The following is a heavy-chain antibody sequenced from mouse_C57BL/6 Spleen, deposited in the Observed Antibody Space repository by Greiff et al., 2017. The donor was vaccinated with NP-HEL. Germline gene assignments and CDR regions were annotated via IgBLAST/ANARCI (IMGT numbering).Heavy chain of an antibody. Sequence: EVQLQQSGPELVKPGASVKIPCKASGYTFTDYNMDWVKQSHGKSLEWIGDINPNNGGTIYNQKFKGKATLTVDKSSSTAYMELRSLTSEDTAVYYCARDGPDYYGSSYAWFAYWGQGTLVTVSA. CDR2: INPNNGGT. CDR3: ARDGPDYYGSSYAWFAY. D-gene: IGHD1-1*01. V-gene: IGHV1-18*01. J-gene: IGHJ3*01. CDR1: GYTFTDYN.